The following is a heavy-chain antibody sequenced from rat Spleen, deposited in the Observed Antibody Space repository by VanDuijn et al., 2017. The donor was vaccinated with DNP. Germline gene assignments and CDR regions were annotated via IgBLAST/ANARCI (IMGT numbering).Heavy chain of an antibody. D-gene: IGHD4-3*01. CDR1: GLTFSDYY. J-gene: IGHJ2*01. Sequence: EVQLVESGGGLVQPGRSLKLSCAASGLTFSDYYMAWVRQAPTRGLEWVEYIGSDGYAPYYGVSVKGRFTISRDNAKSTLYLQMNSLRSEDMATYYCVRWNSGHFDYWGQGVMVTVSS. V-gene: IGHV5-22*01. CDR2: IGSDGYAP. CDR3: VRWNSGHFDY.